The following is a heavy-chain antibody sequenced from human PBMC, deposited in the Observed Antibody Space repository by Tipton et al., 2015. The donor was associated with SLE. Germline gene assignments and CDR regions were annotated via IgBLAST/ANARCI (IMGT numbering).Heavy chain of an antibody. CDR2: IDPGDSDT. V-gene: IGHV5-51*01. CDR3: ARQYSYAKGYFDS. D-gene: IGHD5-18*01. Sequence: QLVQSGAEVKKPGESLKISCKGSGYSFTSYWIGWVRQMPGKGLEWMGIIDPGDSDTRYSPPFQGQVTISADKSISTAYLQWSSLKASDPAMYYCARQYSYAKGYFDSWGKGPLVTVSS. J-gene: IGHJ4*02. CDR1: GYSFTSYW.